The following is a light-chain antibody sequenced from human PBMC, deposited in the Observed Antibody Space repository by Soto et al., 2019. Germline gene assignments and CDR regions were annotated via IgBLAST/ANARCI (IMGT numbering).Light chain of an antibody. CDR1: SSDVGGYNY. V-gene: IGLV2-14*01. CDR2: EVS. CDR3: SSYTRSTLYV. J-gene: IGLJ1*01. Sequence: QSALTQPASVSGSPGQSITISCTGTSSDVGGYNYVSWYQQHPGKAPKLMIYEVSNRPSGVSNRFSGSKSGNTASLTISGRQAEDEADYYCSSYTRSTLYVFGTGTKVTVL.